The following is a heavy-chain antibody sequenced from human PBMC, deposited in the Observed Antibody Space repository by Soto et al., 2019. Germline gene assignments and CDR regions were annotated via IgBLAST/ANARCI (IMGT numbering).Heavy chain of an antibody. CDR1: GYTFTSYG. D-gene: IGHD6-13*01. V-gene: IGHV1-18*01. CDR2: ISAYNGNT. Sequence: QVQLVQSGAEVKKPGASVKVSCKASGYTFTSYGISWVRQAPGQGLEWMGWISAYNGNTNYAQKLQGRVTMTTDTSTSPAYMELRSLRSDDTAVYYCARDPDDSSSWYIGYYYYGMDVWGQGTTVTVSS. CDR3: ARDPDDSSSWYIGYYYYGMDV. J-gene: IGHJ6*02.